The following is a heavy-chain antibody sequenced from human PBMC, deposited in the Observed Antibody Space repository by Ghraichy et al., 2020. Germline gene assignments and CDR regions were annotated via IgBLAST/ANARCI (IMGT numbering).Heavy chain of an antibody. CDR1: GFTFSNYA. CDR3: TKDHWLIAGPPGY. CDR2: ISGSAGHT. V-gene: IGHV3-23*01. Sequence: GGSLRLSCAASGFTFSNYAMSWVRQAPGKGLEWVSAISGSAGHTNYADSVKGRFTISRDNSKNTLFLQMNSLRAEDTAVYYCTKDHWLIAGPPGYWGQGTPVTVSS. D-gene: IGHD3-22*01. J-gene: IGHJ4*02.